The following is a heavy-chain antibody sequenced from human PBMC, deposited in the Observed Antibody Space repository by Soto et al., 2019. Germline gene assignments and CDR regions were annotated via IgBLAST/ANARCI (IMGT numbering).Heavy chain of an antibody. J-gene: IGHJ6*02. CDR3: ARGVVSSYYYYGMDV. D-gene: IGHD2-15*01. CDR2: TIPIFGTA. Sequence: ASVKVSCKASGGTFSSYAISWVRQAPGQGLEWMGGTIPIFGTANYAQKFQGRVTITADESTSTAYMELSSLRSEDTAVYYCARGVVSSYYYYGMDVWGQGTTVTVSS. CDR1: GGTFSSYA. V-gene: IGHV1-69*13.